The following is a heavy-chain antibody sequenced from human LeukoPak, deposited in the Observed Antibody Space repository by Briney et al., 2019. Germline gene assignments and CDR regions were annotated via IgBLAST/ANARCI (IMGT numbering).Heavy chain of an antibody. CDR3: ARGGHYGPRDY. D-gene: IGHD4-17*01. V-gene: IGHV3-11*04. CDR1: GFTFSDYY. CDR2: ISSSGGTI. Sequence: GGSLRLSCAASGFTFSDYYMSWIRQAPGKGLEWVSYISSSGGTIYYAYSMKGRFTISRDNAKNSLYLQMNSLRAEDTAVYYCARGGHYGPRDYWGQGTLVTVSS. J-gene: IGHJ4*02.